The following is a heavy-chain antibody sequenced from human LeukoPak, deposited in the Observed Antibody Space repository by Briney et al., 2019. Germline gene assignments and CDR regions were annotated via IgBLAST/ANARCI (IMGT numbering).Heavy chain of an antibody. CDR1: GFTFSSYA. Sequence: GGSLRLSCAASGFTFSSYAMSWVRQAPGKGLEWVSAISGSGGSTYYADSVKGRFTISRDNSKNTLYLQMNSLRAEDTAVYYCAKGGPSRYCDILSYTGNYFDYWGQGTLVTVSS. D-gene: IGHD3-9*01. J-gene: IGHJ4*02. V-gene: IGHV3-23*01. CDR2: ISGSGGST. CDR3: AKGGPSRYCDILSYTGNYFDY.